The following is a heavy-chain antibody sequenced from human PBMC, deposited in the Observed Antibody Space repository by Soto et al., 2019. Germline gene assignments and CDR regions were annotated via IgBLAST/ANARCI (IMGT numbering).Heavy chain of an antibody. CDR3: ARKHSLDYIRWGLDP. V-gene: IGHV1-2*02. J-gene: IGHJ5*02. CDR2: INPKSDDT. Sequence: ASVKVSCKASGYPFSDNQIHWLRRAPGQGLEWMGRINPKSDDTNYAQKFQGRVTMTRDTSIDTAYLELAGLTSDDTATYYCARKHSLDYIRWGLDPWGQGTLVTVSS. CDR1: GYPFSDNQ. D-gene: IGHD4-4*01.